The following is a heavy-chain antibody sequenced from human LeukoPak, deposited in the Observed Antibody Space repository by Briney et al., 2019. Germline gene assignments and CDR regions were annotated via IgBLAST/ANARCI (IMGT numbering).Heavy chain of an antibody. CDR1: GGSMSSYY. V-gene: IGHV4-4*07. J-gene: IGHJ4*02. CDR2: IYTSGST. Sequence: PSETLSLTCTVSGGSMSSYYWSWIRQPAGKGLEWIGRIYTSGSTNYNPSLKSRVTMSVDTSKKQFSVKLNSVTAADTAVYYCATYDQQLAFDNWGQGTLVTVSS. CDR3: ATYDQQLAFDN. D-gene: IGHD6-13*01.